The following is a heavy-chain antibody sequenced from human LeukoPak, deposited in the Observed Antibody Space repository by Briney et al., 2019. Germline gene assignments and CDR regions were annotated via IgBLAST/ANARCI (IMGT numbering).Heavy chain of an antibody. Sequence: GASVKVSCKASGYTFTGYYMHWVRQAPGQGLEWMGRINPNSGDTDYAQKFQGRVTMTRDTSTTTAYMDLSRLISDDTAVYYCARAPVSDWFDPWGQGTLVTVSS. CDR3: ARAPVSDWFDP. D-gene: IGHD6-25*01. J-gene: IGHJ5*02. V-gene: IGHV1-2*06. CDR2: INPNSGDT. CDR1: GYTFTGYY.